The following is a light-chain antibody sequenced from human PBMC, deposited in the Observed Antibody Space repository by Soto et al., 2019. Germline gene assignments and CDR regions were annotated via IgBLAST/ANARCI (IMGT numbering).Light chain of an antibody. CDR3: HQYGSSASYT. J-gene: IGKJ2*01. V-gene: IGKV3-20*01. Sequence: EIVLTQSPGTLSLSPGERATLSCRASQSVSSSYLAWYQQKTGQAPRLHIYGASSRATGITDWFSGSGSGTYFTLTISRLEPKEFEVYYDHQYGSSASYTCGHGINLEIK. CDR2: GAS. CDR1: QSVSSSY.